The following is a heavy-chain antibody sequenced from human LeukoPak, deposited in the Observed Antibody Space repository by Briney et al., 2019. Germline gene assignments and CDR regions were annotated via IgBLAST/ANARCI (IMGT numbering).Heavy chain of an antibody. CDR1: GYPFNSYV. J-gene: IGHJ5*02. D-gene: IGHD2-2*01. V-gene: IGHV1-8*01. CDR3: ARLVGCGSTNCYSPDNWFDP. Sequence: GASVKVSCKASGYPFNSYVINWVRQATGHGLEWMGWINPNSGSTDSAQKFQGRVTMTANTSISTAYMELNNLRSEDTAVYYCARLVGCGSTNCYSPDNWFDPWGQGTLVTVSS. CDR2: INPNSGST.